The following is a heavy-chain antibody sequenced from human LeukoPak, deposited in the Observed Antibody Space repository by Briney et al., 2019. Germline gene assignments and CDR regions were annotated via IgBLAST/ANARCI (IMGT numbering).Heavy chain of an antibody. CDR2: ISSSGSNT. CDR3: ARDKFRRVGYSHLFVY. V-gene: IGHV3-21*01. D-gene: IGHD5-24*01. CDR1: GFTFSSYN. Sequence: GGSLRLSCAASGFTFSSYNMNWVRQAPGQGLEWVSSISSSGSNTYYADSVRGRFTISTDTATNTPYLQMNSLRAEDTAIYYCARDKFRRVGYSHLFVYWGQGNLVTVSS. J-gene: IGHJ4*02.